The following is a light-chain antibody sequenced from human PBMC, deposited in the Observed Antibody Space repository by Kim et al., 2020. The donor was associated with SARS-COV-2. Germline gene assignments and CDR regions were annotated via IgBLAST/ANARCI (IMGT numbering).Light chain of an antibody. V-gene: IGLV7-46*01. CDR1: TGAVTSGLY. CDR2: DTS. CDR3: MFSYSGVRV. Sequence: QAVVTQEPSLTVSPGGTVTLTCGSSTGAVTSGLYPYWFQQKPGHAPRTLIYDTSNKHSWTPARFAGSLLGGKAALTLSGAQPEDEADYYCMFSYSGVRVFGGGTQLTVL. J-gene: IGLJ2*01.